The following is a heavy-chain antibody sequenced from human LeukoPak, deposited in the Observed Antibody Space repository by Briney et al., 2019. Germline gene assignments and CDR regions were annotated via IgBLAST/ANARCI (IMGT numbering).Heavy chain of an antibody. Sequence: ASVKVSCKASGYTFTGYYMHWVRQAPGQGLEWMGWINPNSGGTNYAQKFQGRVTMTRDTSISTAYMALSRLRSDDTAVYYCARDQGYCSSTSCYGEDYWGQGTLVTVSS. V-gene: IGHV1-2*02. D-gene: IGHD2-2*01. CDR2: INPNSGGT. J-gene: IGHJ4*02. CDR3: ARDQGYCSSTSCYGEDY. CDR1: GYTFTGYY.